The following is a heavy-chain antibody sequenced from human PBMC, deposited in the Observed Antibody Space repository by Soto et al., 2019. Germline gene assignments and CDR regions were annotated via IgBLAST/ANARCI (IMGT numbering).Heavy chain of an antibody. Sequence: SETLSLTCIVSGESISSSSYYWGWIRQPPGKGLEWIGSIYYSGRTYYNPSFKSRVTISIDTSKNQFSLELSSVTATDTAVYYCARQRTTVVAQAYFDHWGQVALVTVSS. D-gene: IGHD2-15*01. V-gene: IGHV4-39*01. CDR2: IYYSGRT. CDR1: GESISSSSYY. J-gene: IGHJ4*02. CDR3: ARQRTTVVAQAYFDH.